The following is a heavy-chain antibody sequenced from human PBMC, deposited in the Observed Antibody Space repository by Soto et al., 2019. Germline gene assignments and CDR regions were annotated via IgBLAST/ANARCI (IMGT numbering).Heavy chain of an antibody. V-gene: IGHV3-53*01. Sequence: HPGGSLRLSCAASGFTVSSNYMSWVRQAPGKGLEWVSVIYSGGSTYYADSVKGRFTISRDNSKNTLYLQMNSLRAEDTAVYYCVRSSNSIAAAGTGFDYRGQGTLVTVSS. D-gene: IGHD6-13*01. CDR1: GFTVSSNY. J-gene: IGHJ4*02. CDR3: VRSSNSIAAAGTGFDY. CDR2: IYSGGST.